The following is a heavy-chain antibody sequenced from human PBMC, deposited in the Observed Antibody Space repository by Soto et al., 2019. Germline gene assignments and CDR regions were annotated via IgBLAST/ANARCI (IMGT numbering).Heavy chain of an antibody. J-gene: IGHJ4*02. CDR2: IYYSGST. CDR3: ARLYGFSGFDY. D-gene: IGHD6-25*01. CDR1: GGSISSGGYS. V-gene: IGHV4-61*08. Sequence: SETLSLTCAVSGGSISSGGYSWSWIRQPPGKGLEWIGYIYYSGSTNYNPSLKSRVTISVDTSKNQFSLKLSSVTAADTAVYYCARLYGFSGFDYWGQGTLVTVSS.